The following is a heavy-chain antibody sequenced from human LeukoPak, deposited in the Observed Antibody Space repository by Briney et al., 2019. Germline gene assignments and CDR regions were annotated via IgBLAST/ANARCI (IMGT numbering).Heavy chain of an antibody. CDR2: ISSSGSTI. CDR3: ARSLRYFDWLPFGSMDV. CDR1: GFTFSSYE. V-gene: IGHV3-48*03. J-gene: IGHJ6*02. Sequence: GGSLRLSCAASGFTFSSYEMNWVRQAPGKGLEWVSYISSSGSTIYYADSVKGRFTISRDNAKNSLYLQMNSLSGEDTAVYYCARSLRYFDWLPFGSMDVWGQGTTVTVSS. D-gene: IGHD3-9*01.